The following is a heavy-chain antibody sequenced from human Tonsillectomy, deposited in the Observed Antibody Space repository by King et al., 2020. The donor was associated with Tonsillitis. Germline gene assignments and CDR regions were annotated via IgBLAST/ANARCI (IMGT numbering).Heavy chain of an antibody. CDR3: AREYGFWSHAFDI. J-gene: IGHJ3*02. Sequence: VQLVESGGGLVQPGGSLRLSCAASGFTFTSYWMSWVRQAPGKGLEWVANIKEDGSEKNYVDSVKGRFTRSRDNAKNSLYLQMNSLRAEDTAVYYCAREYGFWSHAFDIWGEGTMVTVSS. CDR2: IKEDGSEK. CDR1: GFTFTSYW. D-gene: IGHD3-3*01. V-gene: IGHV3-7*04.